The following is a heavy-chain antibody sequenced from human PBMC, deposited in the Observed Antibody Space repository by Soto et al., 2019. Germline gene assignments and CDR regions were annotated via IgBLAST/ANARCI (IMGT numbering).Heavy chain of an antibody. D-gene: IGHD2-2*01. CDR2: IIPILGIA. Sequence: SVKVSCKASGYTFTGYYMHWVRQAPGQGLEWMGRIIPILGIANYAQKFQGRVTITADKSTSTAYMELSSLRSEDTAVYYCAREGYCSSTSCYEGNYMDVWGKGTTVTVSS. V-gene: IGHV1-69*04. J-gene: IGHJ6*03. CDR3: AREGYCSSTSCYEGNYMDV. CDR1: GYTFTGYY.